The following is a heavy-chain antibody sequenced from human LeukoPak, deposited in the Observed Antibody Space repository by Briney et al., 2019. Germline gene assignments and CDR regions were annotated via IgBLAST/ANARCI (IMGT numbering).Heavy chain of an antibody. D-gene: IGHD4-17*01. CDR3: AIRGKTTVTTWFDY. V-gene: IGHV3-74*01. CDR1: GFTFSSYW. J-gene: IGHJ4*02. Sequence: GGSLRLSCAASGFTFSSYWMHWVRQAPGKGLVWVSRINSDESSTSYADSVKGRFSISRDNAKNTLYLQMNSLRAEDTAVYYCAIRGKTTVTTWFDYWGQGTLVTVSS. CDR2: INSDESST.